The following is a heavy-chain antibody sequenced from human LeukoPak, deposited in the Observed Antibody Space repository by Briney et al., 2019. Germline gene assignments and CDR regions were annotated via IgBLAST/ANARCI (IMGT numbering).Heavy chain of an antibody. Sequence: PSETLPLTCTVSGGSVSSHYRNWIRQPAGKGLEWIGRIYNGGSTNYNPSLESRVTISLDRSKNQFSLKLTSVTAADTAVYYCANSISMDFQYWGQGTLVTVSS. V-gene: IGHV4-4*07. CDR2: IYNGGST. CDR3: ANSISMDFQY. D-gene: IGHD2/OR15-2a*01. J-gene: IGHJ4*02. CDR1: GGSVSSHY.